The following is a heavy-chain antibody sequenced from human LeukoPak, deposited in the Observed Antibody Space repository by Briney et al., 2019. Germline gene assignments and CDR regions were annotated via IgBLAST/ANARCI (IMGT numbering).Heavy chain of an antibody. J-gene: IGHJ3*02. CDR1: GFTVSSNY. CDR2: IYSDGST. CDR3: ARELREHGVFDI. D-gene: IGHD1-26*01. Sequence: PGGSLRLSCAASGFTVSSNYMSWVRQAPGKGLEWVSEIYSDGSTYYAASVKGRFSISRDNSKNTVYLQMNTLRAEVTAVYYCARELREHGVFDIWGQGTMVTVSS. V-gene: IGHV3-53*01.